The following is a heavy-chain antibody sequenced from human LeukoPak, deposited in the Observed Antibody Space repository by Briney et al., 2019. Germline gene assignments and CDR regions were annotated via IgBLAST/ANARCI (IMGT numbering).Heavy chain of an antibody. V-gene: IGHV7-4-1*02. CDR1: GYTFTNYA. J-gene: IGHJ4*02. CDR2: INTNTGNP. Sequence: ASVKVSCKASGYTFTNYAMNWVRQAPGQGLEWMGWINTNTGNPTYAQGFTGRFVSSLDTSISTAYLQINSLKAEDTAVYYCARGTGDRGSAYWGQGTLVTVSS. D-gene: IGHD7-27*01. CDR3: ARGTGDRGSAY.